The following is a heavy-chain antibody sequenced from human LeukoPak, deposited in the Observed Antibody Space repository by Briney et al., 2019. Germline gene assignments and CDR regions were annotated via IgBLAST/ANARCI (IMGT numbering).Heavy chain of an antibody. CDR3: ASYDFWSGYGRDY. J-gene: IGHJ4*02. CDR1: GYTLTGYY. Sequence: GASVTVSLTGSGYTLTGYYMHWVRQARGQGGEGMGWINPNSGGTNYAQMFHGRVTMTSDTSISTAYMELSRLRSDDTAVYYCASYDFWSGYGRDYWGQGTLVTVSS. V-gene: IGHV1-2*02. D-gene: IGHD3-3*01. CDR2: INPNSGGT.